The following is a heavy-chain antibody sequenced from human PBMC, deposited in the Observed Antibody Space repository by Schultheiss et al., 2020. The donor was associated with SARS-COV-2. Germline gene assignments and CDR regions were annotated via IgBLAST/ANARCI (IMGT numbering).Heavy chain of an antibody. CDR3: ARDDRIQLWFLNWYFDL. CDR2: IWYDGSNK. J-gene: IGHJ2*01. CDR1: GFTFSSYG. D-gene: IGHD5-18*01. Sequence: GGSLRLSCAASGFTFSSYGMHWVRQAPGKGLEWVAVIWYDGSNKYYADSVKGRFTISRDNSKNTLYLQMNSLRAEDTAVYYCARDDRIQLWFLNWYFDLWGRGTLVTVSS. V-gene: IGHV3-33*01.